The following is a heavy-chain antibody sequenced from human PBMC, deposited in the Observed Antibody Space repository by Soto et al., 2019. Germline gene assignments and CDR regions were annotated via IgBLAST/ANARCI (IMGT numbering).Heavy chain of an antibody. D-gene: IGHD6-6*01. Sequence: VQLVESGGGVVQPGRSLRLSCAASGFTFSDSAMHWVRQAPGKGLDWGAVVSPDGRHTHYADSVKGRFPISRDSSQNTVYPEMCSLRAQDTAVYYCAKGGRRWLVTSVLTIWGQGALGTVTS. CDR2: VSPDGRHT. V-gene: IGHV3-30*18. CDR1: GFTFSDSA. CDR3: AKGGRRWLVTSVLTI. J-gene: IGHJ4*02.